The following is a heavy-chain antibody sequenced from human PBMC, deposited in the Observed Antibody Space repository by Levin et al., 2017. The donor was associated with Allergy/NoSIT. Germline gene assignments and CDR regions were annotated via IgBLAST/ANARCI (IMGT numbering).Heavy chain of an antibody. Sequence: GESLKISCAASGFTFSSYSMNWVRQAPGKGLEWVSSISSSSSYIYYADSVKGRFTISRDNAKNSLYLQMNSLRAEDTAVYYCARDFVYYYGSGTNRLLDYWGQGTLVTVSS. D-gene: IGHD3-10*01. V-gene: IGHV3-21*01. CDR1: GFTFSSYS. J-gene: IGHJ4*02. CDR2: ISSSSSYI. CDR3: ARDFVYYYGSGTNRLLDY.